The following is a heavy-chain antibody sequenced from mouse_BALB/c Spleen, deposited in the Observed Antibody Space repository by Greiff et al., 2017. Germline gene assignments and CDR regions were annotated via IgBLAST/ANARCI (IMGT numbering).Heavy chain of an antibody. CDR2: INPSSGYT. V-gene: IGHV1-4*02. D-gene: IGHD3-3*01. Sequence: VQLQQSAAELARPGASVKMSCKASGYTFTSYTMHWVKQRPGQGLEWIGYINPSSGYTEYNQKFKDKTTLTADKSSSTAYMQLSSLTSEDSAVYYCARDGGRAWFAYWGQGTLVTVSA. J-gene: IGHJ3*01. CDR1: GYTFTSYT. CDR3: ARDGGRAWFAY.